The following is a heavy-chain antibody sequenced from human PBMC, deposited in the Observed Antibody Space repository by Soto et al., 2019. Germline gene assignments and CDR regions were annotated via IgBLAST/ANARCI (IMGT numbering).Heavy chain of an antibody. D-gene: IGHD3-22*01. CDR1: GASISSSY. Sequence: PSETLSLTCTVSGASISSSYWSWIRRSPGKGLEWIGYVYYSGSTKYNPSLKSRVTISVDTSKNQFSLKLSSVTAADTAVYYCARGYYDSNGQSNTFDIWGQGTMVTVSS. CDR2: VYYSGST. CDR3: ARGYYDSNGQSNTFDI. J-gene: IGHJ3*02. V-gene: IGHV4-59*01.